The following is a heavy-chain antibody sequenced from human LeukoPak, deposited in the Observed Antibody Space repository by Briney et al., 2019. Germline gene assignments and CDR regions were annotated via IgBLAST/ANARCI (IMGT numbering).Heavy chain of an antibody. D-gene: IGHD1-20*01. CDR1: GGTFSSYA. CDR3: ARDSRYNWNSNFDY. J-gene: IGHJ4*02. V-gene: IGHV1-69*05. CDR2: IIPIFGTA. Sequence: ASVKVSCKASGGTFSSYAISWVRQAPGQGLEWMGGIIPIFGTANYAQKFQGRVTVTTDESTSTAYMELSSLRSEDTAVYYCARDSRYNWNSNFDYWGQGTLVTVSS.